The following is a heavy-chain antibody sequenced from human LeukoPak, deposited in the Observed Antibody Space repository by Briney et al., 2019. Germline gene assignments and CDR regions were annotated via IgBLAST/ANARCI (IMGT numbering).Heavy chain of an antibody. Sequence: PGGSLRLSCAASGFSFSSYWMHWIRQAPGKGLVWVSRIKSDGSSAFYADSVEGRFIISRDNAKDTLYLQMNSLRAEDTAVYYCVRGYYDSRGDYWGQGTLVTVSS. J-gene: IGHJ4*02. V-gene: IGHV3-74*01. CDR1: GFSFSSYW. D-gene: IGHD3-22*01. CDR2: IKSDGSSA. CDR3: VRGYYDSRGDY.